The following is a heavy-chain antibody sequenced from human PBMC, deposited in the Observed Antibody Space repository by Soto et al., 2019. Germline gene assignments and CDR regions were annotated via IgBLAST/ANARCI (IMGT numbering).Heavy chain of an antibody. Sequence: KTSETLSLTCTVSGDSISGSRYYWGWIRQPPGRGLEWIGNIYYSGSTYYTPALKSRVTLSVDTSKNQFSLNLNSVTAADTAVYYCARGGIPPSGYGIAYAMDVWGQGTTVTVSS. V-gene: IGHV4-39*01. CDR3: ARGGIPPSGYGIAYAMDV. CDR1: GDSISGSRYY. J-gene: IGHJ6*02. CDR2: IYYSGST. D-gene: IGHD1-26*01.